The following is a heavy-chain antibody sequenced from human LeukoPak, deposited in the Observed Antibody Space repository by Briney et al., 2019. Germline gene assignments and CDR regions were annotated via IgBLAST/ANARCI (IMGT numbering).Heavy chain of an antibody. Sequence: GGSLRLSCAASGFTVSSNYMSWVRQAPGKGLEWVSVIYSGGSTYYADSVKGRFTISRDNSKNTLYLQMNSLRAEDTAVYYCAREQRFGGVSPVLDYWGQGTLVTVSS. V-gene: IGHV3-53*01. CDR3: AREQRFGGVSPVLDY. CDR1: GFTVSSNY. D-gene: IGHD3-16*01. J-gene: IGHJ4*02. CDR2: IYSGGST.